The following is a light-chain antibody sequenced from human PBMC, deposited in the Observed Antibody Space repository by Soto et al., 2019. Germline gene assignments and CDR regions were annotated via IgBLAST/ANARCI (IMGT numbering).Light chain of an antibody. Sequence: EIVLTQSPGPLSSSPGERATLSCKASQSVTSRYLAWYQQKPGQAPRLLIYGASSRATGIPDRFSGSGSGTDFTLTISRLEPEDFAEHLCQQDNNSPEYTFGQGTKLEIK. CDR3: QQDNNSPEYT. CDR2: GAS. CDR1: QSVTSRY. J-gene: IGKJ2*01. V-gene: IGKV3-20*01.